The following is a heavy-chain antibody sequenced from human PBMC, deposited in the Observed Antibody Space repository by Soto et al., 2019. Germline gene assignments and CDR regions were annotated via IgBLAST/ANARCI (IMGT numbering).Heavy chain of an antibody. Sequence: ASVKVSCKASGYTFTNYGITWVRQAPGQRLEWMGWIDAYNGNTNYTQKFQGRVTITRDTSASTAYMELSSLRSEDTAVYYCARGYSGYDLSLSWGQGTLVTVSS. CDR1: GYTFTNYG. J-gene: IGHJ5*02. D-gene: IGHD5-12*01. CDR3: ARGYSGYDLSLS. V-gene: IGHV1-18*01. CDR2: IDAYNGNT.